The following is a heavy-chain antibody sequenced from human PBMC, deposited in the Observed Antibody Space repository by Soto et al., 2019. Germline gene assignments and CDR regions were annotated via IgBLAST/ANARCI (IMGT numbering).Heavy chain of an antibody. J-gene: IGHJ4*02. CDR3: ARGLGCAAYAEYCYFDY. CDR1: GYMFTSYG. D-gene: IGHD2-15*01. Sequence: QVLLVQSGTEVKKPGASVKVSCKTSGYMFTSYGITWVRQAPVQGLEWMGWINGYSGHTDYTQKVQGRVTLTTDTYTGTAYMELRSLTFDDTAVYFCARGLGCAAYAEYCYFDYWGQGTLLIVSS. CDR2: INGYSGHT. V-gene: IGHV1-18*01.